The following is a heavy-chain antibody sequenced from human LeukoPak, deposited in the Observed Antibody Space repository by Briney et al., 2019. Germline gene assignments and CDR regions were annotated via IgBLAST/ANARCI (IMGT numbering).Heavy chain of an antibody. CDR1: GFTFSRYW. CDR2: ISSDGSTT. J-gene: IGHJ4*02. CDR3: ARAQSREQQLPFDY. D-gene: IGHD6-13*01. V-gene: IGHV3-74*01. Sequence: GRSLRLSCAASGFTFSRYWMHWVRHAPGKGLVWVSRISSDGSTTTYADSVKGRFTISRDNAKNTLYLQMNSLRAEDTAVYYCARAQSREQQLPFDYWGQGTLVTVSS.